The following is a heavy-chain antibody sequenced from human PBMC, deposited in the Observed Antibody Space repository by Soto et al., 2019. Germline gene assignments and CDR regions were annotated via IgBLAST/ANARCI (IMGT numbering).Heavy chain of an antibody. D-gene: IGHD6-13*01. J-gene: IGHJ4*02. Sequence: QVELQESGPGLVKPSETLSLSCSVSGGYMSNYYWTWIRQPPGKGLEWIGYVNYIGSTRYNPSLNSRVTISVDTSKTQFSLRMNSVTAADTAVYYCGRLHEGYSSTCIDSWGQGTLVTVSS. V-gene: IGHV4-59*08. CDR3: GRLHEGYSSTCIDS. CDR2: VNYIGST. CDR1: GGYMSNYY.